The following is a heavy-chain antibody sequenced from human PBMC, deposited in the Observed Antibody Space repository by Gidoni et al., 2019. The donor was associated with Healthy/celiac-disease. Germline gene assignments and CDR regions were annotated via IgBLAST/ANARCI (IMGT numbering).Heavy chain of an antibody. V-gene: IGHV4-30-4*01. D-gene: IGHD3-16*02. CDR3: ARAPPYYDYIWGSYRFYYGMDV. CDR1: GGSISSGDYY. CDR2: IYYSGST. Sequence: QVQLQESGPGLVKPSQTLSLTCTVSGGSISSGDYYWSWIRQPPGKGLEWIGYIYYSGSTYYNPSLKSRVTISVDTSKNQFSLKLSSVTAADTAVYYCARAPPYYDYIWGSYRFYYGMDVWGQGTTVTVSS. J-gene: IGHJ6*02.